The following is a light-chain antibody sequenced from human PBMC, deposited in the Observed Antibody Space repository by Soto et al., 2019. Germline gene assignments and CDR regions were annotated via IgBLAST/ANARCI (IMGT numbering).Light chain of an antibody. J-gene: IGLJ2*01. V-gene: IGLV2-11*01. Sequence: QSALTQPRSVSGSPGQSVAISCTGTNSDVGAYNHVSWYQQHPGKAPKVLIYDVSKRPSGVPGRFSASKSGNTASLTISGLQAEDEADYYCCSYAGTYTVIFGGGTKLTVL. CDR2: DVS. CDR3: CSYAGTYTVI. CDR1: NSDVGAYNH.